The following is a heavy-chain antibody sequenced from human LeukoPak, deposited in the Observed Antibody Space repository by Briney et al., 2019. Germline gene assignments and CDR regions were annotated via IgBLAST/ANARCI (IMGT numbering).Heavy chain of an antibody. D-gene: IGHD3-9*01. CDR1: GFTFSSYA. V-gene: IGHV3-23*01. CDR2: INDNGGRT. CDR3: AKDPDYDILTGTTFDY. Sequence: PGGSLRLSCAASGFTFSSYAMSWVRQAPGKGLEWVSGINDNGGRTYYTDSVKGRFTISRDNSKNTLCLQMNSLRADDTAVYYCAKDPDYDILTGTTFDYWGQGTLVTVSS. J-gene: IGHJ4*02.